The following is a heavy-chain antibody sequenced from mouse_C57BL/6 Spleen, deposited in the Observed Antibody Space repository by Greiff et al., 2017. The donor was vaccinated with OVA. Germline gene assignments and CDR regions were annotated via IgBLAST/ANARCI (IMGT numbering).Heavy chain of an antibody. CDR3: ARYGGYYGSSLYAMDY. Sequence: QVQLQQPGAELVRPGSSVKLSCKASGYTFTSYWMHWVKQRPIQGLEWIGNIDPSDSETHYNQKFKDKATLTVDKSSSTAYMQLSSLTSEDSAVYYWARYGGYYGSSLYAMDYWGQGTSVTVSS. J-gene: IGHJ4*01. CDR2: IDPSDSET. V-gene: IGHV1-52*01. CDR1: GYTFTSYW. D-gene: IGHD1-1*01.